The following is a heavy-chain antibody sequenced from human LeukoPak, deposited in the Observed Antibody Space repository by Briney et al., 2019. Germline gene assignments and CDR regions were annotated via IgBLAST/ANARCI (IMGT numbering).Heavy chain of an antibody. CDR2: IYYSGST. CDR1: GGSISSYY. D-gene: IGHD3-10*01. CDR3: ATMVQGIYTYFGS. V-gene: IGHV4-59*01. J-gene: IGHJ4*02. Sequence: KPSETLSLTCTVFGGSISSYYWSWIRQPPGRGLEWVGYIYYSGSTNYNPSLKSRVTMSVDTSKNQLSLKLSSVTAADTAVYYCATMVQGIYTYFGSWGRGNLVAVSS.